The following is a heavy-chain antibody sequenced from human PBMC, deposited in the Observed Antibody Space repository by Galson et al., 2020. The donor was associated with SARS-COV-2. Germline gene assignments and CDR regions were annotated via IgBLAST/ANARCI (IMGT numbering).Heavy chain of an antibody. CDR1: GGSISSGDYY. CDR3: ARERVNGDSHYYYYYYMDV. D-gene: IGHD4-17*01. CDR2: IYYSGST. Sequence: SETLSLTCTVSGGSISSGDYYWSWIRQPPGKGLEWIGYIYYSGSTYYNPSLKSRVTISVDTSKNQFSLKLSSVTAADTAVYYCARERVNGDSHYYYYYYMDVWGKGTTVTISS. J-gene: IGHJ6*03. V-gene: IGHV4-30-4*08.